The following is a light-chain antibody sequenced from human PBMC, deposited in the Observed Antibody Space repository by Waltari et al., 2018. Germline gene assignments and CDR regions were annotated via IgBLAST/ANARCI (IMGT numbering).Light chain of an antibody. CDR2: EVS. V-gene: IGLV2-14*01. Sequence: QSALTQPASVSASPAQAITISCTGTSSDIARYNYVSWYHQHPGKAPKLVISEVSNRPSGVSNRFSGSKSGNTASLTISGLQAEDGAHYYCSSYTNSGNVVFGGGTKLTVL. J-gene: IGLJ2*01. CDR3: SSYTNSGNVV. CDR1: SSDIARYNY.